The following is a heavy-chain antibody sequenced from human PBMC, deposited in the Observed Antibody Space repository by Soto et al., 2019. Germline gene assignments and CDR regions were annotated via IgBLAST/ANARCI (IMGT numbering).Heavy chain of an antibody. CDR2: IYWDDDK. J-gene: IGHJ5*02. CDR1: VFSLSTSGMC. V-gene: IGHV2-5*08. CDR3: AHSLIGYYYDSSGSNWFDP. D-gene: IGHD3-22*01. Sequence: SGPTLVNPTQTLTLTCTFSVFSLSTSGMCVSWIRQPPGKALEWLALIYWDDDKRYSPSLKSRLTITKDTSKNQVVLTMTNMDPVDTATYYCAHSLIGYYYDSSGSNWFDPWGQGTLVTVSS.